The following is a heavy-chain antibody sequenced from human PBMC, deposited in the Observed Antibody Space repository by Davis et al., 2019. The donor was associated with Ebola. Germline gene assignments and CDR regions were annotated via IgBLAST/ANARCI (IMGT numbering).Heavy chain of an antibody. J-gene: IGHJ5*02. V-gene: IGHV3-23*01. CDR2: ISGSGGST. D-gene: IGHD2-2*01. CDR3: ARGRFYCSSTNCYWFDH. CDR1: GFTFTSQA. Sequence: PGGSLRLSCAVSGFTFTSQAMSWVRQAPGKGLEWVSAISGSGGSTYYADSVKGRFTISRDNSKNSLYLQMNSLRAGDTDVYYCARGRFYCSSTNCYWFDHWGQGTLVTVSS.